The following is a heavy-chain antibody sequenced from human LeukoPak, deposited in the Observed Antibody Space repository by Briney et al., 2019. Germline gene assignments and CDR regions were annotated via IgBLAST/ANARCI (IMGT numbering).Heavy chain of an antibody. CDR2: INHSGST. CDR3: ARLLTNQYQLAPFLLSYYYYYYMDV. V-gene: IGHV4-39*07. J-gene: IGHJ6*03. CDR1: GGSISSSSYY. D-gene: IGHD2-2*01. Sequence: SETLSLTCTVSGGSISSSSYYWGWIRQPPGKGLEWIGEINHSGSTNYNPSLKSRVTISVDTSKNQFSLKLSSVTAADTAVYYCARLLTNQYQLAPFLLSYYYYYYMDVWGKGTTVTISS.